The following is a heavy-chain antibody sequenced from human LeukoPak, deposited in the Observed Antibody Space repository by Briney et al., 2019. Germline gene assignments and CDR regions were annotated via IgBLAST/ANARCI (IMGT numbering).Heavy chain of an antibody. J-gene: IGHJ4*02. V-gene: IGHV4-34*01. Sequence: SETLSLTCAVYGGSFSGYYWSWIRQPPGKGLEWIGEINHSGSTNYNPSLKSRVTISVDTSKNQFSLKLSSVTAADTAVYYCARGGPVELWLHDALDYWGQGTLVTVSS. CDR3: ARGGPVELWLHDALDY. CDR2: INHSGST. D-gene: IGHD5-18*01. CDR1: GGSFSGYY.